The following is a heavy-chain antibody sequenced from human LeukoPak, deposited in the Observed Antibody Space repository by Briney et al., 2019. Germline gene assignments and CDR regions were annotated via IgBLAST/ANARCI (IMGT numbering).Heavy chain of an antibody. J-gene: IGHJ3*02. Sequence: GGSLRLSCTGSGFTFSDYILDWVRQAPGKGLEWLGGIRRGTNGYTTEYAASVKGRFTISRDDSKNSLYLHMNSLKIEDTAMYHCSRDGAAGDDSAFDIWGQGTMVTVSS. CDR2: IRRGTNGYTT. V-gene: IGHV3-72*01. CDR1: GFTFSDYI. D-gene: IGHD3-22*01. CDR3: SRDGAAGDDSAFDI.